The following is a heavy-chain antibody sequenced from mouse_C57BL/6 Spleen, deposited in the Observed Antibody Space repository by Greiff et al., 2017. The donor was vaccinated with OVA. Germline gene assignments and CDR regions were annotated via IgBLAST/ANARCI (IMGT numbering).Heavy chain of an antibody. D-gene: IGHD2-1*01. CDR2: INPYNGDT. CDR1: GYSFTGYF. J-gene: IGHJ1*03. Sequence: EVQLQQSGPELVKPGDSVKISCKASGYSFTGYFMNWVMQSHGKSLEWIGRINPYNGDTFYNQKFKGKATLTVDKSSSTAHMELRSLTSEDSAVYYCARCGNYDWYFDVWGTGTTVTVSA. V-gene: IGHV1-20*01. CDR3: ARCGNYDWYFDV.